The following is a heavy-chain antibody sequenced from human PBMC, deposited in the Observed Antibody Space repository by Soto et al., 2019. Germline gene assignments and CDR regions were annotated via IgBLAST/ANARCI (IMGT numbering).Heavy chain of an antibody. J-gene: IGHJ6*02. CDR3: ARVAATMITVWMDF. CDR1: GGSIDISSHY. Sequence: QVQLQESGPGLVKPSETLSLNCNVSGGSIDISSHYWGWIRQSPGKGLEWIGSIYYRGATYYNPSLKSRVTISIDTSKNQFSLWLSLVTVADSAVYYCARVAATMITVWMDFWGQGTTVTVSS. D-gene: IGHD3-16*01. V-gene: IGHV4-39*01. CDR2: IYYRGAT.